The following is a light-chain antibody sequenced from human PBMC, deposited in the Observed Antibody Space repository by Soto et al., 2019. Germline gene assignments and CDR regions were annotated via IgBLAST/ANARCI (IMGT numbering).Light chain of an antibody. J-gene: IGKJ2*02. CDR3: QQCHNWPRT. CDR1: QSSTSE. V-gene: IGKV3-15*01. CDR2: GAS. Sequence: EIVMTQSPATLSLSPGDRAALSCRASQSSTSELAWYQQNPGQPPRLLIYGASTRATGVPARFTGNESGSELPLTISGLQAEDFVVYYCQQCHNWPRTFGKGTRLEI.